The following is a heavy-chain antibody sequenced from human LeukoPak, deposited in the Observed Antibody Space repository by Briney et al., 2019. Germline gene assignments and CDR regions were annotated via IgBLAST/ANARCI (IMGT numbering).Heavy chain of an antibody. J-gene: IGHJ5*02. CDR1: GGSISSYY. Sequence: PSETLSLTCTVSGGSISSYYWSWIRQPPGKGLEWIGYIYYSGSTNYNPSLKSRVTISVDTSKNQFSLKLSSVTAADTAVYYCARGLGGYVGGKNWFDPWGQGTLVTVSS. V-gene: IGHV4-59*12. CDR3: ARGLGGYVGGKNWFDP. D-gene: IGHD5-12*01. CDR2: IYYSGST.